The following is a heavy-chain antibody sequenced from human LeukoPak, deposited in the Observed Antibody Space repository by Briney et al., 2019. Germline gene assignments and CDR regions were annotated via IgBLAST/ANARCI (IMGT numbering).Heavy chain of an antibody. CDR2: IYYSGST. V-gene: IGHV4-39*01. D-gene: IGHD3-9*01. CDR1: GGSISSSSYY. Sequence: PSETLSLTCTVSGGSISSSSYYWGWIRQPPGKGLEWIGSIYYSGSTYYNPSLKSRVTISVDTSKNQFSLKLSSVTAADTAVYYCARLKGQRYFDIEYYFDYWGQGTLVTVSS. CDR3: ARLKGQRYFDIEYYFDY. J-gene: IGHJ4*02.